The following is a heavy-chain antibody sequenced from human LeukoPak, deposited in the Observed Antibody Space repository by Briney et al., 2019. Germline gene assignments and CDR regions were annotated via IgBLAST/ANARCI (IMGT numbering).Heavy chain of an antibody. CDR3: ARSPGIWNEYGRLEY. Sequence: PSETLSLTCTLSGDSISSGGHYWNWLRQRPGKGLEWIGYIFHTGSTYYNPSLKSRVTISVDTSKNQFSLKLSSVTAADTAVYYCARSPGIWNEYGRLEYWGQGALVTVSS. J-gene: IGHJ4*02. CDR1: GDSISSGGHY. D-gene: IGHD1-1*01. V-gene: IGHV4-31*03. CDR2: IFHTGST.